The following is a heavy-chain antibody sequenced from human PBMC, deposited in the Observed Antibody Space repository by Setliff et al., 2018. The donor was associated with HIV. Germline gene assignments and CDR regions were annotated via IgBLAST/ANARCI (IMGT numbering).Heavy chain of an antibody. CDR2: IHHTGST. J-gene: IGHJ4*02. Sequence: SETLSLTCAVYGVSFSDYYWTWIRQPPGRGLEWIGEIHHTGSTNYNPSLKSRGTISVDTSKKHFSLKLSSVTAADTAVYYCARGRGWDIPPPPNYYFDYWGQGTLVTVSS. CDR1: GVSFSDYY. V-gene: IGHV4-34*01. CDR3: ARGRGWDIPPPPNYYFDY. D-gene: IGHD1-26*01.